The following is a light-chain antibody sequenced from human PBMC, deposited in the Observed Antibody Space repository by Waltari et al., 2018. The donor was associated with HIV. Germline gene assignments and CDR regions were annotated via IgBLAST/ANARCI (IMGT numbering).Light chain of an antibody. J-gene: IGKJ4*01. CDR1: QSLQHSNRKTY. Sequence: DIVMTQTPLSLSVTPGQPASISSQSNQSLQHSNRKTYLYWYLQKSGQPPQLLIYEVSNRFSGVPDRFSGSGSGTDFTLKISRVEAEDVGVYYCLQSLQIPLTFGGGTKVEIK. CDR2: EVS. CDR3: LQSLQIPLT. V-gene: IGKV2D-29*01.